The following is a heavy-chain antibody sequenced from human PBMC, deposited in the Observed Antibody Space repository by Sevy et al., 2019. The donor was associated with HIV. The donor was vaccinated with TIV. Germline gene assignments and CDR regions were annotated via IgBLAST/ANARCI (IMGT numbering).Heavy chain of an antibody. Sequence: GGSLRLSCAASGFTFSSYSMNWVRQAPGKGLEWVSYISSSSSTIYYADSVKGRLTISRDNAKNSLYLQMNSLRAEDTAVYYCASPYCGGDCHYYYYYGMDVWGQGTTVTVSS. CDR2: ISSSSSTI. D-gene: IGHD2-21*02. V-gene: IGHV3-48*01. J-gene: IGHJ6*02. CDR3: ASPYCGGDCHYYYYYGMDV. CDR1: GFTFSSYS.